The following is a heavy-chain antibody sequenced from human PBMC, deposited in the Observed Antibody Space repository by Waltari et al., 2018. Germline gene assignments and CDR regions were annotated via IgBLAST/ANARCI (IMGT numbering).Heavy chain of an antibody. Sequence: QVQLQQWGAGLLKPSETLSLTCTVSGGSFSGYYWSWIRQPPGKGLEWIGEINHSGSTNYNPSLKSRVTISVDTSKNQFSLKLSSVTAADTAVYYCARGVVRYYMDVWGKGTTVTVSS. CDR1: GGSFSGYY. J-gene: IGHJ6*03. CDR3: ARGVVRYYMDV. CDR2: INHSGST. D-gene: IGHD2-21*01. V-gene: IGHV4-34*01.